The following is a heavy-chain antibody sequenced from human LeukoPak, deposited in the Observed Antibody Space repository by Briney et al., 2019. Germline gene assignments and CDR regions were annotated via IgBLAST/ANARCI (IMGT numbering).Heavy chain of an antibody. CDR2: ISTSAAVM. CDR1: GFTFNNYY. Sequence: PGGSLRLSCAASGFTFNNYYMSWVRQAPGKGLEWVAYISTSAAVMKYADSVTGQFTISRDNTKNSLYLQMDSLRAEDTAVYYCVREASSLRPFFYMDVWGEGTTVTVSS. D-gene: IGHD5/OR15-5a*01. V-gene: IGHV3-11*01. J-gene: IGHJ6*03. CDR3: VREASSLRPFFYMDV.